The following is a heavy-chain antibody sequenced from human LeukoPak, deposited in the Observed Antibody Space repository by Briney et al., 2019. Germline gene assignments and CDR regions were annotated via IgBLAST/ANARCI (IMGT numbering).Heavy chain of an antibody. V-gene: IGHV3-48*04. Sequence: GGSLRLSCAASGFTFSTFAMNWVRQAPGKGLEWVSYISSSGSTIYYADSVKGRFTISRDNAKNSLYLQMNSLRAEDTAVYYCARDYFTFGGVIVASWGQGTLVTVSS. J-gene: IGHJ5*02. CDR1: GFTFSTFA. D-gene: IGHD3-16*02. CDR2: ISSSGSTI. CDR3: ARDYFTFGGVIVAS.